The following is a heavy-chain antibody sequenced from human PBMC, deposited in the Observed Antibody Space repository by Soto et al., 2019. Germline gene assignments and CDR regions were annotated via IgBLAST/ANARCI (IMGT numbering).Heavy chain of an antibody. V-gene: IGHV4-4*02. CDR3: ARMNRDYYYYGMDV. CDR1: GDSISSSKW. J-gene: IGHJ6*02. CDR2: IDHNGVA. Sequence: PSETLSLTCGVSGDSISSSKWLTWVRQSPGNGLEWIGKIDHNGVANYNPSLEGRVNISKDSANNQISLKVTSVTAADSAVYYCARMNRDYYYYGMDVWGQGATVTVSS.